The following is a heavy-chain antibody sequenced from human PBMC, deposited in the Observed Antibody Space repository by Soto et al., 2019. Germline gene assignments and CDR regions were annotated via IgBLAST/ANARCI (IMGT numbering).Heavy chain of an antibody. D-gene: IGHD1-1*01. CDR1: GFTFSSYA. V-gene: IGHV3-23*01. Sequence: GGSLRLSCAASGFTFSSYAMSWVRQAPGKGLEWVSAISGSGGSTYYADSVKGRFTISRDNSKNTLYLQMNSLRAEDTAVYYCAKDRPDWNDGWGVSEKARPPYCGQGALVTVSS. J-gene: IGHJ4*02. CDR2: ISGSGGST. CDR3: AKDRPDWNDGWGVSEKARPPY.